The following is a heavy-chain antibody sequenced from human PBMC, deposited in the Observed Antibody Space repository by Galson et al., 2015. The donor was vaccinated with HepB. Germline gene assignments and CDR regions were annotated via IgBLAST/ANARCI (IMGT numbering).Heavy chain of an antibody. Sequence: SLRLSCAASGFTFSSYAMHWVRQAPGKGLEWVAVISYDGSNKYYADSVKGRFTISRDNSKNTLYLQMNSLRAEDTAVYYCARAAPYDFYAFDIWGQGTMVTVSS. CDR3: ARAAPYDFYAFDI. V-gene: IGHV3-30-3*01. J-gene: IGHJ3*02. D-gene: IGHD3-3*01. CDR1: GFTFSSYA. CDR2: ISYDGSNK.